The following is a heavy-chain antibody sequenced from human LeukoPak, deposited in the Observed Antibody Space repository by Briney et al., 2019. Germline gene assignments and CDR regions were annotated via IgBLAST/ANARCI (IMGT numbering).Heavy chain of an antibody. V-gene: IGHV4-4*07. Sequence: SETLSLTCTVSGGSISSYYWSWIRQPAGKGLEWIGRIYTSGSTNYNPSLKSRVTMSVDTSKNQFSLKLSSVTAADTAVHYCARSTVTTPYFDYWGQGTLVTVSS. J-gene: IGHJ4*02. CDR1: GGSISSYY. D-gene: IGHD4-17*01. CDR3: ARSTVTTPYFDY. CDR2: IYTSGST.